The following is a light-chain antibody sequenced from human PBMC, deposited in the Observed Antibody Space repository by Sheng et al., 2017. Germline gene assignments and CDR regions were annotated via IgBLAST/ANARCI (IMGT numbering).Light chain of an antibody. J-gene: IGKJ1*01. CDR3: QQYDSSPPQWT. CDR1: QIVSSSY. Sequence: IVLTQSPGTLSLSPGERATLSCRASQIVSSSYLAWFQQKPGQAPRLLMYDASSRATGIPDRFSGSGSGTDFTLIISRLEPEDFAVYYCQQYDSSPPQWTFGQGTKVEVK. V-gene: IGKV3-20*01. CDR2: DAS.